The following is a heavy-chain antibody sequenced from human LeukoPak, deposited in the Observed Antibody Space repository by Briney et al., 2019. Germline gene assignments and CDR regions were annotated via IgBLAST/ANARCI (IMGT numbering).Heavy chain of an antibody. CDR2: IRYDGSNK. D-gene: IGHD2-21*02. Sequence: GGSLRLSCAASGFTFSSYGMHWVRQAPGKGLEWVAFIRYDGSNKYYADSVKGRFTISRDNSKNTLYLQMNSLRAEDTAVYYCARVVTTEMRYYFDYWGQGTLVTVSS. V-gene: IGHV3-30*02. CDR1: GFTFSSYG. CDR3: ARVVTTEMRYYFDY. J-gene: IGHJ4*02.